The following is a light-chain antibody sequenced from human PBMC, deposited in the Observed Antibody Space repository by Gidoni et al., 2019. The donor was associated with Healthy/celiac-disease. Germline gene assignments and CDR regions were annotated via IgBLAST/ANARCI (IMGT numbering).Light chain of an antibody. CDR2: WAS. CDR3: QQYYSTPLT. CDR1: QSVLYSSNNKNY. V-gene: IGKV4-1*01. Sequence: DIVMTQSPDYLAVSLVERATINCKSSQSVLYSSNNKNYLAWYQQKPGQPPKLLIYWASTRESGVPDRFSGSGSGTDFTLTISSLQAEDVAVYYCQQYYSTPLTFGGGTKVEIK. J-gene: IGKJ4*01.